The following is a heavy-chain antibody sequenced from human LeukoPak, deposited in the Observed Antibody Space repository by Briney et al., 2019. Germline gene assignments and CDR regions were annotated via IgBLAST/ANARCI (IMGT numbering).Heavy chain of an antibody. Sequence: ASVKVSCKASGYTFTGYYMHWVRQAPGQGLEWMGWINPDSGGTNYAQKFQGRVTMTRDTSITTAYMEMSRLRSDDTALYYCARSPHILTGENFDYWGQGTLVTVSS. V-gene: IGHV1-2*02. D-gene: IGHD3-9*01. CDR1: GYTFTGYY. CDR2: INPDSGGT. CDR3: ARSPHILTGENFDY. J-gene: IGHJ4*02.